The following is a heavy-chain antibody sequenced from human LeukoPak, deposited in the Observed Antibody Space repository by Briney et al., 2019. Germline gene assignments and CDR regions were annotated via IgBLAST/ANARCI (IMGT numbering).Heavy chain of an antibody. V-gene: IGHV4-34*01. CDR2: INHSGST. J-gene: IGHJ3*02. CDR1: GGSFSGYY. CDR3: ARDNYDRTHAFDI. Sequence: PSETLSLTCAVYGGSFSGYYWSWIRQPPGKGLEWIGEINHSGSTNYNPSLKSRVTISVDTSKNQFSLKLSSVTAADTAVYYCARDNYDRTHAFDIRGQGTMVTVSS. D-gene: IGHD3-9*01.